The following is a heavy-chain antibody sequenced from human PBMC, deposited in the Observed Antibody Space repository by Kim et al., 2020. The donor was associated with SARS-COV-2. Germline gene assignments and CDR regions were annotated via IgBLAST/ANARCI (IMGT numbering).Heavy chain of an antibody. D-gene: IGHD1-26*01. CDR1: GGTFSTYA. Sequence: SVKVSCKASGGTFSTYAISWVRQAPGQGLEWMGGIIPIFGRGNYAQKFQGRVTISADESTSTAYMELSSLRSEDTAVYFCARKIVGATTYFGMDVWGQG. CDR3: ARKIVGATTYFGMDV. CDR2: IIPIFGRG. V-gene: IGHV1-69*13. J-gene: IGHJ6*02.